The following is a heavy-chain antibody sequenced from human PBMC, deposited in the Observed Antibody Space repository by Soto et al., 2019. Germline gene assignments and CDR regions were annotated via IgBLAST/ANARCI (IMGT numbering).Heavy chain of an antibody. CDR3: ATDREGAQGRPSSGPYYFYGIDV. Sequence: PRGSLRLTCAASGVTFSDYYMSWSGRAPGRGREGVSYISSSSRYTNYAESVKGRVTISGDKAKNSLYLQMNSLRAEDTAVYSGATDREGAQGRPSSGPYYFYGIDVWGQVTTVTVSS. CDR2: ISSSSRYT. CDR1: GVTFSDYY. J-gene: IGHJ6*02. V-gene: IGHV3-11*06. D-gene: IGHD6-6*01.